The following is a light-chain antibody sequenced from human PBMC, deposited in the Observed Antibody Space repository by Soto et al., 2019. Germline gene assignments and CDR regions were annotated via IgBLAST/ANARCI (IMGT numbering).Light chain of an antibody. CDR2: EGN. Sequence: QSALTQPASVSGSPGQSITISCTGTSNDVGGYNLVSWYQQHPGKVPKLIICEGNKRPSGVSDRFSGSKSGNTASLTISALQAEDEADYSCCSFAGGATFVFGGGTKLTVL. J-gene: IGLJ2*01. CDR1: SNDVGGYNL. CDR3: CSFAGGATFV. V-gene: IGLV2-23*03.